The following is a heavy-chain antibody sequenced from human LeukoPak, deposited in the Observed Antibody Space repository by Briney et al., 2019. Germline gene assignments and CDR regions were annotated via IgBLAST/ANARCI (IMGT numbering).Heavy chain of an antibody. Sequence: GGSLRLSCAASGFTFSSYSMNWVRQAPGEGLEWVSSISSSSRDINYADSVRGRFTISRDDAKNSLYLQMNGLRAEDTAVYYCARAFDTPTAESSHYWGQGTLVTVSS. J-gene: IGHJ4*02. CDR3: ARAFDTPTAESSHY. D-gene: IGHD5-18*01. CDR1: GFTFSSYS. V-gene: IGHV3-21*01. CDR2: ISSSSRDI.